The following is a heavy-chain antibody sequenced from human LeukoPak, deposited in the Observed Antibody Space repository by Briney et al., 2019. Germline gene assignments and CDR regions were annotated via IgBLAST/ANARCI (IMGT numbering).Heavy chain of an antibody. D-gene: IGHD3-10*01. J-gene: IGHJ4*02. CDR3: ARDLWFGRALGY. CDR1: GGSISSSSYY. Sequence: SETLSLTCTVSGGSISSSSYYWGWIRQPPGKGLEWIGSIYYSGSTYYNPSLKSRVTISVDTSKNQFSLKLSSVTAADTAVYYCARDLWFGRALGYWGQGTLVTVSS. CDR2: IYYSGST. V-gene: IGHV4-39*07.